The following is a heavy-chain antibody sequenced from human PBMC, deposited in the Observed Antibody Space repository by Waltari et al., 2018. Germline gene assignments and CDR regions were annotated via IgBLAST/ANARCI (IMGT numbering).Heavy chain of an antibody. D-gene: IGHD3-10*01. CDR1: GYTFTGYY. V-gene: IGHV1-2*02. CDR3: AREQAMVRGVQYY. CDR2: INPTSGGT. Sequence: QVQLVQSGAEVKKPGASVKVSCKASGYTFTGYYMHRVRQAPGQGLEWMGRINPTSGGTDYAQKFQGRVTMTMDTSTSTAYMGLSRLRSDDTAVYYCAREQAMVRGVQYYWGQGTLVTGSS. J-gene: IGHJ4*02.